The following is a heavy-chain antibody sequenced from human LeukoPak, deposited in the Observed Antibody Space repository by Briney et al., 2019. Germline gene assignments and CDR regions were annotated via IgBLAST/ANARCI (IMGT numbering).Heavy chain of an antibody. CDR2: INTDGSEK. CDR1: GFTFSSYS. D-gene: IGHD3-16*01. J-gene: IGHJ4*02. CDR3: ASGAVPPH. Sequence: GGSLRLSCAASGFTFSSYSMSWVRQAPGKGLEWVDLINTDGSEKYYVDSVKGRFTIFRDNAKNSLYLQLNSLRAEDTAVYYCASGAVPPHWGQGTLVTVSS. V-gene: IGHV3-7*01.